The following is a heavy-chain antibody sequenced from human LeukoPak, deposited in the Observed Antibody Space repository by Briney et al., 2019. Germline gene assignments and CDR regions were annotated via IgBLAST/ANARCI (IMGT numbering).Heavy chain of an antibody. CDR2: IGWDGGGT. V-gene: IGHV3-43*01. D-gene: IGHD5-24*01. Sequence: GGSLRLSCAASGFTFDDYTMHWVRQATGKALEWVSLIGWDGGGTFYADSVKGRFTISRDNSKNSLYLQMNSLRTEDTALYFCAKDKSGDGYNNYFDYWGEGTLVTVSS. J-gene: IGHJ4*02. CDR1: GFTFDDYT. CDR3: AKDKSGDGYNNYFDY.